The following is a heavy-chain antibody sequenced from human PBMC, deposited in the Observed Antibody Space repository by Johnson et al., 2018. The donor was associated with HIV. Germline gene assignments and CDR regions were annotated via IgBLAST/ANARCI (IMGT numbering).Heavy chain of an antibody. Sequence: EVQLVESGGGLVQPGGSLRLSCAASGFTFSSYVMSWVRQAPGKGLEWVSSISGSGGGTYYADSVRGRFTISRDNSKNTLYLQMNSLRAEDTAVYYCARASDAFDIWGQGTMVTVSS. CDR1: GFTFSSYV. CDR3: ARASDAFDI. J-gene: IGHJ3*02. V-gene: IGHV3-23*04. CDR2: ISGSGGGT.